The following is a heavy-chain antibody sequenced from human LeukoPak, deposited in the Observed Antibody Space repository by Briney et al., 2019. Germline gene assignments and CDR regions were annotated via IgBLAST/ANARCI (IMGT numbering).Heavy chain of an antibody. Sequence: GGSLRLSCAASGFTFSSYWMNWARQAPGMGLEWVADIWFDGETEHFADSVKGRFTISRDNFKNTLYLQMNSLRAEDTAVYYCTRDRHCSNGVCQNPPGMDVWGQGTMVTVSS. D-gene: IGHD2-8*01. V-gene: IGHV3-33*08. CDR3: TRDRHCSNGVCQNPPGMDV. J-gene: IGHJ6*02. CDR1: GFTFSSYW. CDR2: IWFDGETE.